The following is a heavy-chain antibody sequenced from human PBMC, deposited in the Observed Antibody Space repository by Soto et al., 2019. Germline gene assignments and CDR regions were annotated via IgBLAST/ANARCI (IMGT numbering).Heavy chain of an antibody. D-gene: IGHD6-13*01. J-gene: IGHJ4*02. Sequence: EVQLLESRGGLVQPGGSLRLSCAASGFTVSSYAMSRVRQAPGKGLEWVSAISGSGGSTYYADSVKGRFTISRDNSKNTLYLQMNSLRAEDTAVYYCAYSSTPFDYWGQGTLVTVSS. CDR1: GFTVSSYA. V-gene: IGHV3-23*01. CDR2: ISGSGGST. CDR3: AYSSTPFDY.